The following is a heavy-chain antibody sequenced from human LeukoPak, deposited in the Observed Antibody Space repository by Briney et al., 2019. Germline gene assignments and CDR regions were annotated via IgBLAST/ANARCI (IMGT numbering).Heavy chain of an antibody. CDR2: ISGSGGST. D-gene: IGHD2-15*01. CDR1: GFTFSSYA. J-gene: IGHJ4*02. V-gene: IGHV3-23*01. Sequence: GGSLRLSCAASGFTFSSYAMSWVRQAPGKGLEWVSAISGSGGSTYYADSVKGRFTISRDNAKNSLYLQVNSLRAEDTAVYYCARDRPRLPFDYWGQGTLVTVSS. CDR3: ARDRPRLPFDY.